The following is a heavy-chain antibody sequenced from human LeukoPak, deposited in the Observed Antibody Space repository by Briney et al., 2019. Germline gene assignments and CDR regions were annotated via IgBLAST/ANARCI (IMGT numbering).Heavy chain of an antibody. J-gene: IGHJ4*02. CDR3: AKDLPAYGDYPSYFDY. CDR2: ISGSGGST. Sequence: GGSLRLSCAASGFTFSTYGMTWVRQAPGKGLEWVSAISGSGGSTYYADFVKGRFTISRDNTKNTLYLQMSSLRAEDTAVYYCAKDLPAYGDYPSYFDYWGQGTLVTVSS. CDR1: GFTFSTYG. D-gene: IGHD4-17*01. V-gene: IGHV3-23*01.